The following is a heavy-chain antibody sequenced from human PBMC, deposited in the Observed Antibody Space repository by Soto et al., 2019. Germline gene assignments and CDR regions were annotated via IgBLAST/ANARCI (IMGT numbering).Heavy chain of an antibody. J-gene: IGHJ3*02. D-gene: IGHD2-15*01. CDR3: ASARRIPGRMDAADI. CDR1: GGSFSGYY. CDR2: INHSGST. V-gene: IGHV4-34*01. Sequence: SETLSLTSAVYGGSFSGYYWSWIRQPPGKGLEWIGEINHSGSTNYNPSLKSRVTISVDTSKNQFSLNLKSVTAADTAVYYCASARRIPGRMDAADIWCQGTLVT.